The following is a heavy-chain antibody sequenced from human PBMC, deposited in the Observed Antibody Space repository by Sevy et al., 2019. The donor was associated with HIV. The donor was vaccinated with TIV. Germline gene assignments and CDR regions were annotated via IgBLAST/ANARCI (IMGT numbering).Heavy chain of an antibody. CDR2: ISSSSSYI. J-gene: IGHJ4*02. CDR1: GFTFSSYS. V-gene: IGHV3-21*01. CDR3: ARDGGYSGSPGGSEFDY. Sequence: GGSLRLSCAASGFTFSSYSMNWVQAPGKGLEWVSSISSSSSYIYYADSVKGRFTISRDNAKNSLYLQMNSLRAEDTAVYYCARDGGYSGSPGGSEFDYWGQGTLVTVSS. D-gene: IGHD1-26*01.